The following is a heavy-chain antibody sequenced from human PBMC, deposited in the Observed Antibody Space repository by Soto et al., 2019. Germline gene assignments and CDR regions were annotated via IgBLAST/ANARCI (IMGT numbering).Heavy chain of an antibody. V-gene: IGHV3-48*04. CDR3: ARDADILTGSDAFDI. J-gene: IGHJ3*02. CDR1: GFTFSSYS. CDR2: ISSSSSTT. Sequence: GGSLRLSCAASGFTFSSYSMNWVRQAPGKGLEWVSYISSSSSTTYYADSVKGRFTISRDNAKNSLYLQMNSLRAEDTAVYYCARDADILTGSDAFDIWGQGTMVTVSS. D-gene: IGHD3-9*01.